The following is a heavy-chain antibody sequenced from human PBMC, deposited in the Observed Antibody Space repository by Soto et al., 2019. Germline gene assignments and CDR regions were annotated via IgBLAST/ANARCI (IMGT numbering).Heavy chain of an antibody. CDR3: ARDHHDSSGYYPLGI. D-gene: IGHD3-22*01. J-gene: IGHJ3*02. CDR1: GFTFSSYG. V-gene: IGHV3-33*01. Sequence: QVQLVESGGGVVQPGRSLRLSCAASGFTFSSYGMHWVRQAPGKGLEWVAVIWYDGSNKYYADSVKGRFTISRDNSKNTLDLQMICLRAEDTAVYYCARDHHDSSGYYPLGIWGQGTMVTVSS. CDR2: IWYDGSNK.